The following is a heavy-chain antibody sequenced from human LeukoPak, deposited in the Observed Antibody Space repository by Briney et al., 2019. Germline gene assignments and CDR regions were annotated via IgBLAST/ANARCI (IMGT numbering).Heavy chain of an antibody. CDR1: GFTFSSYS. Sequence: GGSLRLSCAASGFTFSSYSMNWVRQAPGKGLEWLSYLSPGGGTIYFADSVRGRFTISRDNAKNSLYLQMNSLTADDTAVYYCTIGRDIAVAGPGGYFDHWGQGTLVTVSS. J-gene: IGHJ4*02. V-gene: IGHV3-48*04. CDR3: TIGRDIAVAGPGGYFDH. CDR2: LSPGGGTI. D-gene: IGHD6-19*01.